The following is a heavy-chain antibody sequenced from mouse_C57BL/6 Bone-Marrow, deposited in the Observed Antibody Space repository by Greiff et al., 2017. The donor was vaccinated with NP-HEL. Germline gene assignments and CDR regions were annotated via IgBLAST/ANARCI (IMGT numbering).Heavy chain of an antibody. J-gene: IGHJ2*01. V-gene: IGHV1-64*01. D-gene: IGHD1-1*01. CDR1: GYTFTSYW. Sequence: QVHVKQPGAELVKPGASVKLSCKASGYTFTSYWMHWVKQRPGQGLEWIGMIHPNSGSTNYNEKFKSKATLTVDKSSSTAYMQLGSLTSEDSAVYYCARGPYGSRPDWGQGTTLTVSS. CDR3: ARGPYGSRPD. CDR2: IHPNSGST.